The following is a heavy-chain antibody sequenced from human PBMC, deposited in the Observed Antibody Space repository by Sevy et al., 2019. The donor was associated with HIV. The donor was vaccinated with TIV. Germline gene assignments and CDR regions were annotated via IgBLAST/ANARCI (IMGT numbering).Heavy chain of an antibody. J-gene: IGHJ4*02. Sequence: GGSLRLSCAAFGFTFTNAWMSWVRQAPGNGLEWVGRIKSKTDGGTTDYAAPVKGRFTISRDDSKNTLYLHMNSLKTEDTAVYYCTLEGLYCSGGSCYSEGFDSSGQGTLVTVSS. CDR2: IKSKTDGGTT. D-gene: IGHD2-15*01. CDR3: TLEGLYCSGGSCYSEGFDS. CDR1: GFTFTNAW. V-gene: IGHV3-15*01.